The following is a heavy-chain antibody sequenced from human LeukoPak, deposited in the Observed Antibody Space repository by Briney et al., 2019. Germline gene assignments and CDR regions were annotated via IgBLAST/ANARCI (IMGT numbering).Heavy chain of an antibody. J-gene: IGHJ6*02. CDR3: AKVAWQPYYYYGMDV. CDR1: GFTFSSYA. CDR2: ISGSGGST. V-gene: IGHV3-23*01. D-gene: IGHD6-13*01. Sequence: GGSLRLSCAASGFTFSSYAMSWVRQAPGKGLEWVSAISGSGGSTYYADSVKGRFTISRDNSKNTLYLQMNSLRAEDTAVYYCAKVAWQPYYYYGMDVWGQGTTVTVPS.